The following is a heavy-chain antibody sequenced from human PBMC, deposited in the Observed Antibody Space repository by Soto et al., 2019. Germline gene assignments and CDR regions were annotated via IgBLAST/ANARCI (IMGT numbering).Heavy chain of an antibody. V-gene: IGHV3-30*18. Sequence: GGSLRLSCAASGFTFSSYGMHWVRQAPGKGLEWVAVISYDGSNKYYADSVKGRFTISRDNSKNTLYLQMNSLRAEDTAVYYCANQEGQWHDAFDIWGQGTMVTVSS. J-gene: IGHJ3*02. CDR2: ISYDGSNK. D-gene: IGHD6-19*01. CDR3: ANQEGQWHDAFDI. CDR1: GFTFSSYG.